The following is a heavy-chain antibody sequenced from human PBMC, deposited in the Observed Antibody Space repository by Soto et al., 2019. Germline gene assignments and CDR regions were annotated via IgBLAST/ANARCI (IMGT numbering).Heavy chain of an antibody. D-gene: IGHD5-12*01. Sequence: GGSLRLSCAASGFTFSSYGMHWVRQAPGKGLEWVAVISYDGSNKYYADSVKGRFTISRDNSKNTLYLQMNSLRAEDTAVYYCAKARQATIKGSYFDYWGQGTLVTVSS. CDR2: ISYDGSNK. V-gene: IGHV3-30*18. J-gene: IGHJ4*02. CDR1: GFTFSSYG. CDR3: AKARQATIKGSYFDY.